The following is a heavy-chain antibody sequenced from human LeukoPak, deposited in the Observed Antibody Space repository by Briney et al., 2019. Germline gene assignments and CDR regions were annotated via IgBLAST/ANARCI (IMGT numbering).Heavy chain of an antibody. CDR1: GYTFTGYY. J-gene: IGHJ6*03. V-gene: IGHV1-2*02. CDR2: INPNSGGT. CDR3: ARDSYDFWSGFMGPSYYMDV. D-gene: IGHD3-3*01. Sequence: ASVKVSCKASGYTFTGYYMHWVRQAPGQGLEWMGWINPNSGGTNYAQKFQGRVTMTRDTSISTAYMELSRLRSDDTAVYYCARDSYDFWSGFMGPSYYMDVWGKGTTVTVSS.